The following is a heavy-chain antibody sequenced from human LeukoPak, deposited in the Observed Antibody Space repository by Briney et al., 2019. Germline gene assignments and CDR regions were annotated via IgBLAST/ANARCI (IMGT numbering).Heavy chain of an antibody. CDR1: GFTFSSYW. D-gene: IGHD6-19*01. Sequence: GGSLRLSCAASGFTFSSYWMSWVRQAPGKGLERVANIKQDGSEKYYVDSVKGRFTISRDNAKNSLYLQMNSLRAEDTAVYYCARVGLEQWLGTDYWGQGTLVTVSS. V-gene: IGHV3-7*03. CDR3: ARVGLEQWLGTDY. CDR2: IKQDGSEK. J-gene: IGHJ4*02.